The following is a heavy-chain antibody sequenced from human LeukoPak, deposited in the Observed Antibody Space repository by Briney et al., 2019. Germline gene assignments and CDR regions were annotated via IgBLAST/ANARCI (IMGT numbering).Heavy chain of an antibody. CDR3: ARVRGSSWTGNYFDY. V-gene: IGHV3-7*01. CDR1: GFTFSSYW. CDR2: IKQDGSEK. Sequence: GGSLRLSCAASGFTFSSYWMSWVRQAPGKGLEWVANIKQDGSEKYYVDSVKGRFTISRDNAKNSLYLQMNSLRAEDTAVYYCARVRGSSWTGNYFDYWGQGTLVTVSS. J-gene: IGHJ4*02. D-gene: IGHD6-13*01.